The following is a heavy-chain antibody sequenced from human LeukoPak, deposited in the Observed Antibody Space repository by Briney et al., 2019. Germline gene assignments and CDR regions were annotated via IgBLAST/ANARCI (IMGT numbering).Heavy chain of an antibody. J-gene: IGHJ4*02. Sequence: SVKVSCKASGGTFSSYAISWVRQAPGQGLEWMGGIIPIFGTANYAQKFQGRVTITADESTSTAYMELSSLRSEDTAVYYCARGGHGSSSWYFHFDYWGQGTLATVSS. V-gene: IGHV1-69*13. CDR2: IIPIFGTA. D-gene: IGHD6-13*01. CDR1: GGTFSSYA. CDR3: ARGGHGSSSWYFHFDY.